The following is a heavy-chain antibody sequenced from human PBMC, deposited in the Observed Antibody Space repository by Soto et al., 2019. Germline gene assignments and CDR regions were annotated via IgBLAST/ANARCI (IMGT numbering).Heavy chain of an antibody. CDR2: TYYRSKWYN. CDR1: GDSVSSNSAA. CDR3: TRGNIAVTGMDDY. D-gene: IGHD6-19*01. Sequence: PSQTLSLTCAISGDSVSSNSAAWNWIRQSPSRGLEWLGRTYYRSKWYNDYALSVKSRISVNPDTSKNQFSLQLNSVTPEDTAVYYCTRGNIAVTGMDDYWGQGTLVTVSS. V-gene: IGHV6-1*01. J-gene: IGHJ4*02.